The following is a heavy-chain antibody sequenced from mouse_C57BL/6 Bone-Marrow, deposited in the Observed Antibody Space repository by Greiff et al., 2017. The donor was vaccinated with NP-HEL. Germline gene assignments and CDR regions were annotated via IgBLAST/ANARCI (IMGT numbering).Heavy chain of an antibody. CDR3: ARIRCGGNYGRFAY. D-gene: IGHD2-1*01. J-gene: IGHJ3*01. Sequence: QVTLKVSGPGILQPSQTLSLTCTFSGFSLSTFGMGVVWIRQPSGMGLEWLAHIWWDDDKYYNPALKSRPTITKDTSKNQVFPKIANAATADTATYYCARIRCGGNYGRFAYWGQGTLVTVSA. CDR1: GFSLSTFGMG. V-gene: IGHV8-8*01. CDR2: IWWDDDK.